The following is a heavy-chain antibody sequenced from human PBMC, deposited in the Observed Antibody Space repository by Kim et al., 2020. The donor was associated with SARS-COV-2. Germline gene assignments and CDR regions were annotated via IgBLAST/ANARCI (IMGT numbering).Heavy chain of an antibody. CDR2: ISDSGGRT. V-gene: IGHV3-23*01. Sequence: GGSLRLSCAASGFTFRIYAMSWVRQAPGKGLEWISAISDSGGRTYYADSVKGRFTVSRANSKNTLYLQLNSLRADDSAVYYCARETTTVATPGIDYWGQGTPVTVSS. CDR1: GFTFRIYA. D-gene: IGHD4-17*01. J-gene: IGHJ4*02. CDR3: ARETTTVATPGIDY.